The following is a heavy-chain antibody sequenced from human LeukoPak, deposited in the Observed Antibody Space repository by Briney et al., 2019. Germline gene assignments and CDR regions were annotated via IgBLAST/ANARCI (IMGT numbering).Heavy chain of an antibody. CDR3: ARQHCSGGDCYFFD. D-gene: IGHD2-15*01. CDR2: IWYDGNNK. V-gene: IGHV3-33*01. J-gene: IGHJ4*02. CDR1: GFTFSNYG. Sequence: GGSLRLSCAASGFTFSNYGMHWVRQAPGKGLEWVALIWYDGNNKYYADSVKGRFTIPRDNSKNTLYLQLNSLRAEDTAVYYCARQHCSGGDCYFFDWGQGTLVTVSS.